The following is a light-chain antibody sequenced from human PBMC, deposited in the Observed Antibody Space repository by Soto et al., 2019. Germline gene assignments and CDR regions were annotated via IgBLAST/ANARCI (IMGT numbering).Light chain of an antibody. CDR1: QSVSSSY. CDR2: GAS. Sequence: EIVLTQSPGTLSLSLGERATLSCRASQSVSSSYLAWYQQKPGQAPRLLIYGASSRATGIPDRFSGSGSGTDFTLTSSRLEPEEFAVYYCQQYGSSPNTFGQGTKREIK. J-gene: IGKJ2*01. V-gene: IGKV3-20*01. CDR3: QQYGSSPNT.